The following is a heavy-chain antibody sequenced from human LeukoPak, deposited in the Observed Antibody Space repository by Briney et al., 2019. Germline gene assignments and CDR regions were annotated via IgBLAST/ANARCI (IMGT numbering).Heavy chain of an antibody. D-gene: IGHD3-22*01. CDR2: INHSGST. CDR3: AKVRGNVGSSYFPDY. V-gene: IGHV4-34*01. J-gene: IGHJ4*02. CDR1: GGSFSGYY. Sequence: PSETLSLTCAVYGGSFSGYYWSWIRQPPGKGLEWIGEINHSGSTNYNPSLKSRVTISVNTSKNQFSLKLSSVTAADTAVYYCAKVRGNVGSSYFPDYWGQGTLVTVTS.